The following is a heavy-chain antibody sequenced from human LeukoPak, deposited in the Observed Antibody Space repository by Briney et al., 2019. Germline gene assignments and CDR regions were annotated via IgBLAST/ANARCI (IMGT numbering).Heavy chain of an antibody. CDR2: ISGGGDSA. J-gene: IGHJ4*02. V-gene: IGHV3-23*01. CDR1: RFTFRVYA. D-gene: IGHD2-2*01. Sequence: GGSLRLSSAASRFTFRVYAMTWVRQTPGKGLEWVSVISGGGDSADYADSMKGRFTISRDNSKNTLYLQMNSLRAEDTALYYCAKLGCTGTFCYANYWGQGTLVTVSS. CDR3: AKLGCTGTFCYANY.